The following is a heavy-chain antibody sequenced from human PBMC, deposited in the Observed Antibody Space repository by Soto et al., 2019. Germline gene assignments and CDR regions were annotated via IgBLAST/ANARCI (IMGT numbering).Heavy chain of an antibody. D-gene: IGHD5-12*01. CDR3: ARGNHRWLQLWYFDL. CDR1: EGTFSSYT. J-gene: IGHJ2*01. CDR2: IIPIFGTA. V-gene: IGHV1-69*12. Sequence: QVQLVQSGAEVKKPGSSGTVSCKGSEGTFSSYTISWERQAPVLGLEWMGGIIPIFGTANYAQKFQGRVTITADESTSTAYMELSSLRSEDTAVYYCARGNHRWLQLWYFDLWGRGTLVTVSS.